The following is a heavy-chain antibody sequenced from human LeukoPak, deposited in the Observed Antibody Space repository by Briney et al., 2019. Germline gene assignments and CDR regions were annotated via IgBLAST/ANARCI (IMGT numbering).Heavy chain of an antibody. CDR2: MYYSGTT. J-gene: IGHJ4*02. CDR1: GASISSYN. V-gene: IGHV4-59*01. D-gene: IGHD6-13*01. Sequence: SETLSLTCTLSGASISSYNSSGSRQPPREGREGSGYMYYSGTTTYTPPLTSRVTTSVETSKNQFSLKLSSLTAADTAVYYSARGVNIAAAQYGYWGQGTLVTVSS. CDR3: ARGVNIAAAQYGY.